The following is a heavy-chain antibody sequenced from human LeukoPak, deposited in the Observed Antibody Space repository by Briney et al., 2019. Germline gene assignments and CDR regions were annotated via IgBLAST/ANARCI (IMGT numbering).Heavy chain of an antibody. CDR1: GFTFDDYG. Sequence: PGGSLRLSCAASGFTFDDYGMSWVRQAPGKGLEWVSGINWNGGSTGYADSVKGRFTISRDNAKNSLYLQMNSLRAEDTALYYCARDSWGTTSEAFDIWGQGTMVTVSS. J-gene: IGHJ3*02. D-gene: IGHD3-16*01. CDR3: ARDSWGTTSEAFDI. CDR2: INWNGGST. V-gene: IGHV3-20*04.